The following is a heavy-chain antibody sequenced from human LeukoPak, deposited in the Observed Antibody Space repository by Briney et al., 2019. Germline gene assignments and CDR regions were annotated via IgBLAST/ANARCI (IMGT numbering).Heavy chain of an antibody. V-gene: IGHV3-7*03. CDR2: IKQDGSVK. CDR1: GFTFSEYW. J-gene: IGHJ5*02. Sequence: GGSLRPSCAASGFTFSEYWMSWVRQAPGKGLEWVANIKQDGSVKYYVDSVKGRFTISRDNANNSLFLQMDSLRAEDTAVYYCAKADIVVVPAATFDPWGQGTLVTVSS. D-gene: IGHD2-2*01. CDR3: AKADIVVVPAATFDP.